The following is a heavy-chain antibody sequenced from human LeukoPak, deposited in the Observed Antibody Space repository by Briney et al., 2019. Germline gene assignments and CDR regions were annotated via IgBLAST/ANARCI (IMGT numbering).Heavy chain of an antibody. CDR1: GGSISSGDYY. J-gene: IGHJ4*02. V-gene: IGHV4-30-4*08. CDR3: ARDPGRGYYIAHDY. CDR2: IYYSGST. D-gene: IGHD3-3*01. Sequence: SETLSLTCTVSGGSISSGDYYWSWIRQPPGKGLEWIGYIYYSGSTYYNPSLKSRVTISVDTSKNQFSLKLSSVTAADTAVYYCARDPGRGYYIAHDYWGQGTLVTVSS.